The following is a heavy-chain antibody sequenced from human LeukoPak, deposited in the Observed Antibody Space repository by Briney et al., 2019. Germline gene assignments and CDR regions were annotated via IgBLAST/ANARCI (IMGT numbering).Heavy chain of an antibody. Sequence: SGGSLRLSCAASGFTFSSYAMSWVRQAPGKGLEWVAVISYDGPNKNYADSVKGRFTISRDNAKNTLYLHMNSLRAEDTAVYYCARGGRIQLERRGYFDYWGQGTLVTVSS. CDR2: ISYDGPNK. D-gene: IGHD1-1*01. V-gene: IGHV3-30*04. J-gene: IGHJ4*02. CDR1: GFTFSSYA. CDR3: ARGGRIQLERRGYFDY.